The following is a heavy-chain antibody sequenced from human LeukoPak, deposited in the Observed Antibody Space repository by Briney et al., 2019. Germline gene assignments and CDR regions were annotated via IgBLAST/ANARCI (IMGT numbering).Heavy chain of an antibody. CDR3: ARGLQYQLFKALRYYYMDV. V-gene: IGHV1-69*13. CDR2: IVPISGIA. J-gene: IGHJ6*03. Sequence: SVKVSCKASGGTFSSHAIAWVRQAPGQGPEWMGGIVPISGIADYAQEFQGRVTITADESTSTAYMELRSLTSDDTAVYYCARGLQYQLFKALRYYYMDVWGEGTTVTVSS. CDR1: GGTFSSHA. D-gene: IGHD2-2*01.